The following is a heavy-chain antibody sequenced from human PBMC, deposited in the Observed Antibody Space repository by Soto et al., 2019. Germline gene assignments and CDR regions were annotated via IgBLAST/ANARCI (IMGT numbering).Heavy chain of an antibody. CDR3: VMVDNYVTPTPQDV. CDR1: GYIFVNYG. V-gene: IGHV1-18*01. D-gene: IGHD3-16*01. CDR2: ISPDTGNT. Sequence: QVQLVQSGDEVKKPGASVKVSCKASGYIFVNYGIAWVRQAPGQGLEWMGWISPDTGNTHSATKVQGRLTMTTDTSTSTAYMDLGSLTSDDTAVYYCVMVDNYVTPTPQDVLGQGTTVTVSS. J-gene: IGHJ6*02.